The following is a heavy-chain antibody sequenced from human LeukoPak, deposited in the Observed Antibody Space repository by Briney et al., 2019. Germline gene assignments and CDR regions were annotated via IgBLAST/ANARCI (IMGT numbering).Heavy chain of an antibody. V-gene: IGHV1-2*02. CDR2: INPKSGST. CDR1: GYTFTSYY. CDR3: TRNGRGLNWFDP. J-gene: IGHJ5*02. Sequence: GASVKVSCKASGYTFTSYYMHWVRQAPGQGLERMGWINPKSGSTNYAQKFQGRVSMTRDTYISTAYLELNRLRSDDTAIYYCTRNGRGLNWFDPWGQGTLVTVSS. D-gene: IGHD3-10*02.